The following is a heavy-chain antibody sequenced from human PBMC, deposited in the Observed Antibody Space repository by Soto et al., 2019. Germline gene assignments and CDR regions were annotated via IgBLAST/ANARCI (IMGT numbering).Heavy chain of an antibody. CDR3: ARAQGGYSSSWAGVFDP. CDR2: ISWNSGSI. V-gene: IGHV3-9*01. J-gene: IGHJ5*02. D-gene: IGHD6-13*01. CDR1: GFTFDDYA. Sequence: GGSLRLSCAASGFTFDDYAMHWVRQAPGKGLEWVSGISWNSGSIGYADSVKGRFTINPDTSKNQFSLQLNSVTPEDTAVYYCARAQGGYSSSWAGVFDPWGQGTLVTVSS.